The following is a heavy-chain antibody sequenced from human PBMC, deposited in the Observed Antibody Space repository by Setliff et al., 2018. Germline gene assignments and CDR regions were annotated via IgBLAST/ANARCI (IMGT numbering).Heavy chain of an antibody. J-gene: IGHJ4*02. V-gene: IGHV1-18*01. Sequence: ASVKVSCKASGYNFAESIVSWVRQAPGQGLEWMGWISAYNGHTYSAPKLQGRVTMTTDASTSTAYMELRGLTSDDTAVYYCSRLVRYCSKTTCQTASGAELWGQGTLVTVSS. CDR1: GYNFAESI. CDR2: ISAYNGHT. CDR3: SRLVRYCSKTTCQTASGAEL. D-gene: IGHD2-8*01.